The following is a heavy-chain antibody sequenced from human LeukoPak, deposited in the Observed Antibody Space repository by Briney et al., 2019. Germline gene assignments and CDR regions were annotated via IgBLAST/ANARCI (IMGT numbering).Heavy chain of an antibody. CDR1: GGSISSYY. V-gene: IGHV4-59*01. CDR2: IYYSGST. D-gene: IGHD4-23*01. Sequence: SETLSLTCTVSGGSISSYYWSWIRQPPGKGLEWIGYIYYSGSTNCNPSVKSRVAMSVDASKKQFSLKLSSLTAADTAVYYCARGGTAVIAPYAFDIWGQGTMVTVSS. J-gene: IGHJ3*02. CDR3: ARGGTAVIAPYAFDI.